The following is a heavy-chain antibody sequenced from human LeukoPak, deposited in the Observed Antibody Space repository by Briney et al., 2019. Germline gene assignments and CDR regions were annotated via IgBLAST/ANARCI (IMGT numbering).Heavy chain of an antibody. V-gene: IGHV1-69*13. CDR2: IIPIFGTA. Sequence: RASVKVSCKASGGTFSSYAISWVRQAPGQGLEWMGGIIPIFGTANYAQKFQGRVTITADESTSTAYMELSSLRSEDTAVYYCASHYSNYGSGVQYYFDYWGQGTLVTVSS. CDR3: ASHYSNYGSGVQYYFDY. J-gene: IGHJ4*02. D-gene: IGHD4-11*01. CDR1: GGTFSSYA.